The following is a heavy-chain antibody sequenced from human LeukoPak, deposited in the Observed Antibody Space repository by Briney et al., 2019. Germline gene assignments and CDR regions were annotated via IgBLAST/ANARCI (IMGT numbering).Heavy chain of an antibody. V-gene: IGHV4-59*12. CDR3: ARSITMVRGPRGAFDI. J-gene: IGHJ3*02. D-gene: IGHD3-10*01. CDR2: IYYSGST. Sequence: SETLSLTCTVSGGSISSYYWSWIRQPPGKGLEWIGYIYYSGSTNYNPSLKSRVTISVDTSKNQFSLKLSSVTAADTAVYYCARSITMVRGPRGAFDIWGQGTMVTVSS. CDR1: GGSISSYY.